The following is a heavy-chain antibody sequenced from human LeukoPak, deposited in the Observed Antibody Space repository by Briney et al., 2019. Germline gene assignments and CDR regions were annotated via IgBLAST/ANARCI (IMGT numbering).Heavy chain of an antibody. CDR3: ARYNWNYLYY. CDR1: GFTFSSYE. J-gene: IGHJ4*02. Sequence: PGGSLRLSCAASGFTFSSYEMNWVRQAPGKGLEWVSYISSSGSTIYYADSVKGRFTISRDNAKNSLYLQMNSLRAEDTAVYYCARYNWNYLYYWGQGTLVTVSS. V-gene: IGHV3-48*03. D-gene: IGHD1-20*01. CDR2: ISSSGSTI.